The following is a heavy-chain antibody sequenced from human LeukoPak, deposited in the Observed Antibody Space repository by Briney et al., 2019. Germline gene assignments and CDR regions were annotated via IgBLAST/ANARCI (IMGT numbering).Heavy chain of an antibody. J-gene: IGHJ6*03. Sequence: SETLSLTCTVSGGSISSSSYYWGWIRQPPGKGLEWIGSIYYSGSTYYNPSLKSRVTISVDTSKNQFSLKLSSVTAADTAVYYCARLGRQLVRNYYYYYMDVWGKGTTVTVSS. CDR1: GGSISSSSYY. D-gene: IGHD6-6*01. V-gene: IGHV4-39*07. CDR2: IYYSGST. CDR3: ARLGRQLVRNYYYYYMDV.